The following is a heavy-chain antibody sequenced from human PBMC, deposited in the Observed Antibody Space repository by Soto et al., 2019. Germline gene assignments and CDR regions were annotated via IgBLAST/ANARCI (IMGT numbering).Heavy chain of an antibody. CDR1: GDSISNSSSY. Sequence: QLQLQESGPGLVKPSETLSLTCTVSGDSISNSSSYWGWIRQPPGKGLEWIGSVYQTVSFYYNPSLKSRVTISVDTSKNQISLKVNSVTAADTAVYYCARHGPLYYYHYMDVWGEGTTVIVAS. J-gene: IGHJ6*03. CDR3: ARHGPLYYYHYMDV. CDR2: VYQTVSF. V-gene: IGHV4-39*01.